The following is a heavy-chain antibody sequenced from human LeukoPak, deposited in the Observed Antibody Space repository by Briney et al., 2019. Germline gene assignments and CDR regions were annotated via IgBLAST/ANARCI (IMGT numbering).Heavy chain of an antibody. V-gene: IGHV4-59*01. D-gene: IGHD3-10*01. CDR1: GGSISNYY. Sequence: PSETLSLTCTVSGGSISNYYWTWIRQPPGKGLEWIGYIYYSGSTHYNPSLRSRATISVDTSEKQFSLNLSSVTAADAALYYCARVATMVRGSNGMDVWGKGTTVTVSS. J-gene: IGHJ6*04. CDR3: ARVATMVRGSNGMDV. CDR2: IYYSGST.